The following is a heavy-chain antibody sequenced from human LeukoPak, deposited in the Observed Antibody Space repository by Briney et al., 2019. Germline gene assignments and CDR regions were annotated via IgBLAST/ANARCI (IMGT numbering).Heavy chain of an antibody. D-gene: IGHD3-10*01. CDR3: ARGGVAAKYYFDY. CDR1: GGSISPLY. J-gene: IGHJ4*02. V-gene: IGHV4-59*11. CDR2: IYYSGTT. Sequence: SETLSLTCTVSGGSISPLYWGWIRQPPGKGLEFIGYIYYSGTTNYNPSLRSRVTLSVDTSKNQFSLKLSSVTAADTAVYSCARGGVAAKYYFDYWGPGTLVTVSS.